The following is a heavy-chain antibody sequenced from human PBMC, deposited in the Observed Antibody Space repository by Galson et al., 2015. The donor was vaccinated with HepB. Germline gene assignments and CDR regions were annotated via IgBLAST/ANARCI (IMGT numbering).Heavy chain of an antibody. V-gene: IGHV4/OR15-8*02. CDR1: GGSIRTEDW. Sequence: ETLSLTCTVSGGSIRTEDWWSWVRQSPGKRLEWIGQTYHSGDTNYNPSLKSRVTVSVDTSKNQFSLKLTSVTAADTAVYFCARPIYCSVTACSGPLHVWGTGTTVTVSS. CDR3: ARPIYCSVTACSGPLHV. D-gene: IGHD2-8*02. J-gene: IGHJ6*04. CDR2: TYHSGDT.